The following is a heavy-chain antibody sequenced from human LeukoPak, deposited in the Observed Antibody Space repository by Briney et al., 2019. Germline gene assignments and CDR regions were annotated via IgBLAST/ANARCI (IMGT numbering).Heavy chain of an antibody. CDR1: GGTFSSYA. CDR2: IIPIFGTA. Sequence: SVKVSCKASGGTFSSYAISWVRQAPGQGLEWMGGIIPIFGTANYAQKFQGRVTITADESTSTAYMELSSLRSEDTTVYYCARDPGIAAAGNDYWGQGTLVTVSS. CDR3: ARDPGIAAAGNDY. V-gene: IGHV1-69*13. D-gene: IGHD6-13*01. J-gene: IGHJ4*02.